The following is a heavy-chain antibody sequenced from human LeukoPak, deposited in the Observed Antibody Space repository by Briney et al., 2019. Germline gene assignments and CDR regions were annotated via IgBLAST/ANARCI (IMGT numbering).Heavy chain of an antibody. D-gene: IGHD3-10*01. J-gene: IGHJ5*02. V-gene: IGHV4-34*01. CDR3: ARGLYYYGSGSYSGRWFDP. CDR1: GGSFSGYY. CDR2: ISHSGST. Sequence: SETLSLTCAVYGGSFSGYYWNWIRQPPGKGLEWIGEISHSGSTNYNPSLKSRVTISVDRSKNQFSLKLSSVTAADTAVYYCARGLYYYGSGSYSGRWFDPWGQGTLVTVSS.